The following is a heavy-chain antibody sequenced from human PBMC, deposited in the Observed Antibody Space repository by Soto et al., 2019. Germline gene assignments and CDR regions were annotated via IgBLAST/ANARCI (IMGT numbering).Heavy chain of an antibody. CDR1: GYSISLGYY. V-gene: IGHV4-38-2*01. Sequence: SETLSLTCAVSGYSISLGYYLVWIRQPPGKGLEWIGSIYHSGNTYYNPSLKSRVSISLDTSKNHFSLELTSVTALRADDTAIYFCAKQVYGGNPSPFGSWGQGTLVTVSS. J-gene: IGHJ4*02. CDR3: AKQVYGGNPSPFGS. D-gene: IGHD4-17*01. CDR2: IYHSGNT.